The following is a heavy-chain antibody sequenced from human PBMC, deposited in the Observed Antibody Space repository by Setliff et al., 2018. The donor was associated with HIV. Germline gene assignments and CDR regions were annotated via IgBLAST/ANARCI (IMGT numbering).Heavy chain of an antibody. Sequence: ASVKFSCKASGYTFTGYYMHWVRQAPGQGPEWMGWISTYNGNTNYAQKFQGRVTMTTDTSTSTAYMELRSLRSDDTAVYYCARGPSHSDLNWFDPWGQGTLVTVSS. CDR1: GYTFTGYY. CDR3: ARGPSHSDLNWFDP. V-gene: IGHV1-18*04. J-gene: IGHJ5*02. CDR2: ISTYNGNT. D-gene: IGHD2-21*01.